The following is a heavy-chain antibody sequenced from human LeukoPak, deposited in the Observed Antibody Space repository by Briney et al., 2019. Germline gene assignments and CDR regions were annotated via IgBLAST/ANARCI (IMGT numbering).Heavy chain of an antibody. V-gene: IGHV1-2*04. J-gene: IGHJ6*02. Sequence: GASVKVSCKASGGTFSSYAISWVRQAPGQGLEWMGWINPNSGGTNYAQKFQGWVTMTRDTSISTAYMELSRLRSDDTAVYYCARDYFVGARGDYYYYYGMDVWGQGTTVTVSS. CDR1: GGTFSSYA. CDR2: INPNSGGT. CDR3: ARDYFVGARGDYYYYYGMDV. D-gene: IGHD1-26*01.